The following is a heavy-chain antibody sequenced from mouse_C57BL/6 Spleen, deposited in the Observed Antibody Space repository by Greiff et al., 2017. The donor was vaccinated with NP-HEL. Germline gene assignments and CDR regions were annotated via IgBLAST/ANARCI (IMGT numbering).Heavy chain of an antibody. CDR3: ARSGNYVEDYFDY. Sequence: QVQLQQSGAELVKPGASVKMSCKASGYTFTSYWITWVKQRPGQGLEWIGDIYPGSGSTNYNEKFKSKATLTVDTSSSTAYMQLSSLTSEDSAVYYCARSGNYVEDYFDYWGQGTTLTVSS. CDR2: IYPGSGST. J-gene: IGHJ2*01. CDR1: GYTFTSYW. D-gene: IGHD2-1*01. V-gene: IGHV1-55*01.